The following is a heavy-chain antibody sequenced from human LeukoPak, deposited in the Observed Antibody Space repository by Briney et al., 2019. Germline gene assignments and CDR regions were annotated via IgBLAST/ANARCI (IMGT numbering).Heavy chain of an antibody. D-gene: IGHD6-19*01. CDR1: GGSFSGYY. J-gene: IGHJ4*02. Sequence: PSETLSLTCAVYGGSFSGYYWSWIRQPPGKGLEWIGEINHSGSTNYNPSLKSRVTISVDRSKNQFSLKLSSVTAADTAVYYCARGPVWIAVAPPDYWGQGTLVTVSS. CDR3: ARGPVWIAVAPPDY. V-gene: IGHV4-34*01. CDR2: INHSGST.